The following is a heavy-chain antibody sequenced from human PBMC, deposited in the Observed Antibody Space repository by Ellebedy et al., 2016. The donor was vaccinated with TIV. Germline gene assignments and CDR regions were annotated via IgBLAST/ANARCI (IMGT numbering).Heavy chain of an antibody. CDR3: ARNGVQYSTRFAF. CDR2: IHYSGNT. CDR1: GGSITNYV. Sequence: MPSETLSLTCSVSGGSITNYVWSWIRQPPGRGLEWIGNIHYSGNTNYNPSLKSRVVMSVDTSKNQFSLKLTSVTAADTALYYCARNGVQYSTRFAFWGRGTLVTVSS. J-gene: IGHJ4*02. V-gene: IGHV4-59*08. D-gene: IGHD2-8*01.